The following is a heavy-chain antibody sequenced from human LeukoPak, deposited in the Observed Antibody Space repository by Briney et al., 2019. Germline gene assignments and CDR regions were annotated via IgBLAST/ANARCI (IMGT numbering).Heavy chain of an antibody. Sequence: GGSLRLSCAASGFTFSSYAMSWVRQAPGKGLEWVSAISGSGGSTYYADSVKGRFTIYRDNAKNSLYLQMNSLRAEDTAVYYCARDLSGGWYNYFDYWGQGTLVTVSS. D-gene: IGHD6-19*01. CDR1: GFTFSSYA. CDR2: ISGSGGST. CDR3: ARDLSGGWYNYFDY. J-gene: IGHJ4*02. V-gene: IGHV3-23*01.